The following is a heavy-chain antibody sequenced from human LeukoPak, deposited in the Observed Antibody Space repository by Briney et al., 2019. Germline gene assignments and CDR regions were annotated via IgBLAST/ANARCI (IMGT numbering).Heavy chain of an antibody. D-gene: IGHD6-19*01. CDR1: GGSISSYY. Sequence: SETLSLTCTVSGGSISSYYWSWIRQPAGKGLEWIGRIYTSGSTNYSPSLKSRVTMSVDTSKNQFSLKLSSVTAADTAVYYCARVRWLAPKTYYFDYWGQGTLVTVSS. J-gene: IGHJ4*02. CDR2: IYTSGST. CDR3: ARVRWLAPKTYYFDY. V-gene: IGHV4-4*07.